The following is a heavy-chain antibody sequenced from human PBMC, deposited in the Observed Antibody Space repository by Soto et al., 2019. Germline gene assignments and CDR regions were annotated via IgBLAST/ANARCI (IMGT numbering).Heavy chain of an antibody. CDR2: ISSSGSII. D-gene: IGHD3-22*01. V-gene: IGHV3-11*01. CDR1: GFTFSDYY. Sequence: SLRLSCAASGFTFSDYYMSWSRQAPWKGLEWVSYISSSGSIIYYADSVKGRFTISRDNAKNSLYLQMNSLRAEDAAVYYCARDLGYYDSSGYFDYWGQGTLVTVSS. CDR3: ARDLGYYDSSGYFDY. J-gene: IGHJ4*02.